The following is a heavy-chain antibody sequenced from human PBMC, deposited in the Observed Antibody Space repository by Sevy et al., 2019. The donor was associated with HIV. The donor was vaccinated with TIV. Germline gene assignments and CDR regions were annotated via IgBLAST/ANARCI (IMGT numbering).Heavy chain of an antibody. D-gene: IGHD6-13*01. CDR2: FYYSAST. Sequence: SETLSLTCTVSGDSISGYYWSWIRQPPGKGLEWIGYFYYSASTNYNPSLKSRVTISLETTKNQVSLKVRSLTAADTAVYYCARGIAAPRGMDVWGQGTTVTVSS. V-gene: IGHV4-59*01. J-gene: IGHJ6*02. CDR1: GDSISGYY. CDR3: ARGIAAPRGMDV.